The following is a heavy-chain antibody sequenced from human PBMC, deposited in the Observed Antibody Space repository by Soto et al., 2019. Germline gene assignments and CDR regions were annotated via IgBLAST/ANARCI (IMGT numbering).Heavy chain of an antibody. D-gene: IGHD3-22*01. Sequence: SETLSLTCAVYGGSFSGYYWSWIRQPPGKGLEWIGEINHSGSTNYNPSLKSRVTISVDTSKNQSSLKLSSVIAADTAVYYCARGFHDSSGYYYEGYYGMDVWGQGTTVTISS. CDR1: GGSFSGYY. J-gene: IGHJ6*02. V-gene: IGHV4-34*01. CDR3: ARGFHDSSGYYYEGYYGMDV. CDR2: INHSGST.